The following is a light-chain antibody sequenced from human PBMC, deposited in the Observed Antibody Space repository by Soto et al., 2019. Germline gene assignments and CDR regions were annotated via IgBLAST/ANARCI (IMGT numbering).Light chain of an antibody. J-gene: IGLJ1*01. V-gene: IGLV1-47*01. Sequence: QSVLTQPPSASGTPGQRVTISCSGSSSNIGSNYVYWYHQLPGTAPKLVIYRNNQRPSGVPDRISGSKSGTSASLAISGLRSEDEADYYCAAWDDSLNGYVFGPGTKLTVL. CDR1: SSNIGSNY. CDR2: RNN. CDR3: AAWDDSLNGYV.